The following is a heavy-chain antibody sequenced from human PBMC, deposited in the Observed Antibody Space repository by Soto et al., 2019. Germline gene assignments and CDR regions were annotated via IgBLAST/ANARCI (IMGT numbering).Heavy chain of an antibody. V-gene: IGHV1-24*01. CDR2: FDPEDGET. CDR1: GYTLTELS. J-gene: IGHJ5*02. Sequence: GASVKVSCKVSGYTLTELSMHWVRQAPGKGLEWMGGFDPEDGETIYAQKFQGRVTMTEDTSTDTAYMELSSLRSEDTAVYYCATAPPDSSSWYSWFDPWGQGTLVTVSS. CDR3: ATAPPDSSSWYSWFDP. D-gene: IGHD6-13*01.